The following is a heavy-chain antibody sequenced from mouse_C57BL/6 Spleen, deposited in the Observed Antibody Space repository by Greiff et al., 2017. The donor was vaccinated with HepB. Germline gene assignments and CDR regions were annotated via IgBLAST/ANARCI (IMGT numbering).Heavy chain of an antibody. CDR3: ASRYYYGSSLYYYAMDY. CDR1: GYTFTSYW. CDR2: IDPNSGGT. J-gene: IGHJ4*01. D-gene: IGHD1-1*01. V-gene: IGHV1-72*01. Sequence: QVQLKQPGAELVKPGASVKLSCKASGYTFTSYWMHWVKQRPGRGLEWIGRIDPNSGGTKYNEKFKSKATLTVDKPSSTAYMQLSSLTSEDSAVYYCASRYYYGSSLYYYAMDYWGQGTSVTVSS.